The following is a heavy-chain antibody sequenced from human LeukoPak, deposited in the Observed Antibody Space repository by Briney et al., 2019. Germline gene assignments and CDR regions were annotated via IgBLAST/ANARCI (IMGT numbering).Heavy chain of an antibody. CDR2: IYYSGST. CDR3: ASSPIRYFDWLSSYYFDY. V-gene: IGHV4-61*08. Sequence: PSETLSLTCTVSGGSISSGDYYWSWIRQPPGKGLEWIGYIYYSGSTNYNPSLKSRVTISVDTSKNQFSLKLSSVTAADTAVYYCASSPIRYFDWLSSYYFDYWGQGTLVTVSS. CDR1: GGSISSGDYY. D-gene: IGHD3-9*01. J-gene: IGHJ4*02.